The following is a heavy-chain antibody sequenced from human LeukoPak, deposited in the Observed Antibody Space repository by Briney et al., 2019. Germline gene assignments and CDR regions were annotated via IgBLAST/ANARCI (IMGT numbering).Heavy chain of an antibody. Sequence: SETLSLTCTVSGGSISSSSYYWGWIRQPPGKGLEWIGSIYYSGSTYYNPSLKSRVTLSVDTSKNQFSLKLSSVTAADTAVYYCARASYGSGSYYRYWGQGTLVTVSS. V-gene: IGHV4-39*07. CDR3: ARASYGSGSYYRY. CDR2: IYYSGST. J-gene: IGHJ4*02. CDR1: GGSISSSSYY. D-gene: IGHD3-10*01.